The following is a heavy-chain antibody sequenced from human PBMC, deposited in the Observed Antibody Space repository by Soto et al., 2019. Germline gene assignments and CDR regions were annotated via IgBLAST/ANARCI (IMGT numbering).Heavy chain of an antibody. D-gene: IGHD2-2*01. CDR2: IYYTGST. Sequence: QVQLQESGPGLVKPSETLSLACTVSGGSISGYYWSWIRQSPGKGLEWIGYIYYTGSTNYNPSLKSRVTISVDTSKNQFSLKLSSVTAADTAVYYCARGGGPIIVLPANWFDPWGQGTLVTVSS. V-gene: IGHV4-59*01. J-gene: IGHJ5*02. CDR1: GGSISGYY. CDR3: ARGGGPIIVLPANWFDP.